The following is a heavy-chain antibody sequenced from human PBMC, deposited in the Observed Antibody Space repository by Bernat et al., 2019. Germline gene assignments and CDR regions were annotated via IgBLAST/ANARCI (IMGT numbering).Heavy chain of an antibody. Sequence: QLQLQESGPGLVKPSETLSLTCTVSGGSISSSSYYWGWIRQPPGKGLEWIGSIYYSGSTYYNPSLKSRVTISVDTSKNQFSRKLSSVTAADTAVYYCARHRAAGEQQLDYYYYYGMDVWGQGTTVTVSS. J-gene: IGHJ6*02. D-gene: IGHD6-13*01. CDR2: IYYSGST. CDR3: ARHRAAGEQQLDYYYYYGMDV. V-gene: IGHV4-39*01. CDR1: GGSISSSSYY.